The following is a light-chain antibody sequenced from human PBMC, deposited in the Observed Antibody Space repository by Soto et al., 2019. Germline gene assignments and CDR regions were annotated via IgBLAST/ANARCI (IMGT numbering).Light chain of an antibody. CDR1: QSVSSRY. CDR2: AAS. V-gene: IGKV3-20*01. J-gene: IGKJ1*01. CDR3: QEYGTSRT. Sequence: EIVLTQSPGTLSLSPGERATLFCRASQSVSSRYLAWYQQKPGQAPRLLIYAASSRATGIPDRFSGSGSGTDFTLTVSRLEPEDFAMYYCQEYGTSRTFGQGTKVEIK.